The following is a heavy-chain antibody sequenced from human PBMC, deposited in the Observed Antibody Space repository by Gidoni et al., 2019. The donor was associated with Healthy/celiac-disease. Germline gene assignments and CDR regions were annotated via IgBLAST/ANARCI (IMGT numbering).Heavy chain of an antibody. D-gene: IGHD3-3*01. Sequence: QLPLQESGPGLVKPSQTLSLTCTVPGGSISSGSYYWRWIRQPAGKGLEWIGRIYTRGSTNYNPALKSRVTMTVDTSKNQFSLKLSSVTAADTAVYYCARVDFWRGYSDYWGQGTLVTVSS. J-gene: IGHJ4*02. CDR2: IYTRGST. V-gene: IGHV4-61*02. CDR1: GGSISSGSYY. CDR3: ARVDFWRGYSDY.